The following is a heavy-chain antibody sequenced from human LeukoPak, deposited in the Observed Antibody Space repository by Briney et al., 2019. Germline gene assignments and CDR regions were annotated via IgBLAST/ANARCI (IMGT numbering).Heavy chain of an antibody. Sequence: SETLSLTCTVSGGSISTHYWSWIRQSAGKGLEWIGRIYISGSTDYNPSLKSRVTMSVDTSKNQFSLKLSPVTAADTAVYYCARGGQHLWPAYFDYWGQGTLVTVSS. J-gene: IGHJ4*02. CDR1: GGSISTHY. D-gene: IGHD5-18*01. CDR3: ARGGQHLWPAYFDY. CDR2: IYISGST. V-gene: IGHV4-4*07.